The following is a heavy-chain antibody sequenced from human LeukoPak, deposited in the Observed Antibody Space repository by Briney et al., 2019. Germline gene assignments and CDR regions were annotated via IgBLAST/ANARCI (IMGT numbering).Heavy chain of an antibody. CDR2: ISVSGGGT. Sequence: GGSLTLSCAASGFPFSNYAMVWVRQAPGKGLEGVSTISVSGGGTYYADSVKGRFTISRDNSKNTLYLQMNSLRAEDTAIYYCAKDTPDIWGQKTMVTVSS. CDR3: AKDTPDI. CDR1: GFPFSNYA. J-gene: IGHJ3*02. V-gene: IGHV3-23*01.